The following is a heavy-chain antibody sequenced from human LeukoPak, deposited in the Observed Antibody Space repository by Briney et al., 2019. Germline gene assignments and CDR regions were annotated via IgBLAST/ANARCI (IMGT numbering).Heavy chain of an antibody. D-gene: IGHD6-13*01. V-gene: IGHV3-23*01. Sequence: GGSLRLSCAAPGFTFSSYAMSWVRQAPGKGLEWVSAISGSGGSTYYADSVKGRFTISRDNSKNTLYLQMNSLRAEDTAVYYCAKDWRAAAATYNWFDPWGQGTLVTVSS. CDR3: AKDWRAAAATYNWFDP. CDR2: ISGSGGST. J-gene: IGHJ5*02. CDR1: GFTFSSYA.